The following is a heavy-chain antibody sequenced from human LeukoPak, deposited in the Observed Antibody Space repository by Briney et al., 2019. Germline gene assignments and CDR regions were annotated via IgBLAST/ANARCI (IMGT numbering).Heavy chain of an antibody. V-gene: IGHV1-69*04. D-gene: IGHD3-10*01. J-gene: IGHJ1*01. CDR2: IIPILGIA. Sequence: SVKVSCKASVGTFSSYAISWVRQAPGQGLEWMGRIIPILGIAYYAQKFQGRVTITADKSTSTAYMELSSLRSEDKAVYYCARVQSSVRYSGYFQDWGQGTLVTVSS. CDR3: ARVQSSVRYSGYFQD. CDR1: VGTFSSYA.